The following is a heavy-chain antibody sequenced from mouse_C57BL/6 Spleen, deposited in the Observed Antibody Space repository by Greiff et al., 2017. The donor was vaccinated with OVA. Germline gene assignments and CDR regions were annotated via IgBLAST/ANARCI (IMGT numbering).Heavy chain of an antibody. V-gene: IGHV1-69*01. CDR1: GYTFTSYW. CDR2: IDPSDSYT. CDR3: ARDPYYYGSSSYFDY. Sequence: QVHVKQPGAELVMPGASVKLSCKASGYTFTSYWMHWVKQRPGQGLEWIGEIDPSDSYTNYNQKFKGKSTLTVDKSSSTAYMQLSSLTSEDSAVYYCARDPYYYGSSSYFDYWGQGTTLTVSS. J-gene: IGHJ2*01. D-gene: IGHD1-1*01.